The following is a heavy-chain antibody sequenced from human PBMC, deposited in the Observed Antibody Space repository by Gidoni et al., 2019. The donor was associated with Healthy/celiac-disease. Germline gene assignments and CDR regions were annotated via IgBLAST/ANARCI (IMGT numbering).Heavy chain of an antibody. J-gene: IGHJ6*02. CDR2: INHSGST. D-gene: IGHD2-2*01. V-gene: IGHV4-34*01. CDR3: ARGRGVPAAMWVYYYGMDV. Sequence: QVQLQQWGAGLLKPSETLSLTCAVYGGSFSGYYWSWIRQPPGKGLEWIGEINHSGSTNYNPSLKSRVTISVDTSKNQFSLKLSSVTAADTAVYYCARGRGVPAAMWVYYYGMDVWGQGTTVTVSS. CDR1: GGSFSGYY.